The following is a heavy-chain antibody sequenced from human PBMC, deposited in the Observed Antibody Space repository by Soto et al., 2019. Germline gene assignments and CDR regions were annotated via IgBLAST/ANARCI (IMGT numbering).Heavy chain of an antibody. Sequence: WASVKVSCKASGYTFTSYGISWVRQAPGQGLEWMGWISAYNGNTNYAQKLQGRVTMTTDTSTSTAYMELRSLRSDDTAVYYCARDRFSLVPPEAHDAFDIWGQGTMVTVSS. V-gene: IGHV1-18*04. CDR2: ISAYNGNT. CDR1: GYTFTSYG. CDR3: ARDRFSLVPPEAHDAFDI. D-gene: IGHD6-13*01. J-gene: IGHJ3*02.